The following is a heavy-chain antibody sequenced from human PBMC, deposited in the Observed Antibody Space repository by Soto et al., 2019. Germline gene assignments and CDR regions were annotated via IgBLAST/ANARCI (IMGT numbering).Heavy chain of an antibody. Sequence: PSQTLSLTCTVSGGSISSSRYYWGWIRQPQGKGLEWIGSIYYSGYTYYNPSLKSRVTISVHTSNSQFSLELSSVTAADTAVYYCARGLILGSHYWGGWYYYASSARRSQVTVSA. V-gene: IGHV4-39*07. CDR3: ARGLILGSHYWGGWYYYAS. CDR1: GGSISSSRYY. J-gene: IGHJ4*01. D-gene: IGHD3-3*02. CDR2: IYYSGYT.